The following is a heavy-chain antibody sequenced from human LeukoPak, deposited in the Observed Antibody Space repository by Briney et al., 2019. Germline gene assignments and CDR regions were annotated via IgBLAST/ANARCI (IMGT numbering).Heavy chain of an antibody. CDR3: AKVVVVVPAATAFDY. D-gene: IGHD2-2*01. J-gene: IGHJ4*02. CDR2: ISGSGGNT. CDR1: GFTFNSYV. V-gene: IGHV3-23*01. Sequence: PGGSLRLSCAASGFTFNSYVMAWVRQAPGEGLEWVSGISGSGGNTYYADSVKGRFTISRDNSKNTLYLQMNSLRAEDTAVYYCAKVVVVVPAATAFDYWGQGTLVTVSS.